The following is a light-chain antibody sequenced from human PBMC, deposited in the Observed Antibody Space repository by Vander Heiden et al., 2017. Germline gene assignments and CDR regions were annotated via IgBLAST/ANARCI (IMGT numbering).Light chain of an antibody. CDR2: DAS. CDR3: QQFGGLPLS. Sequence: DIQMTQSPSSLSASVGERVTITCQASHDISKFLNWYQQKSGKGPKLLIYDASHLQTGVPPRFSGSGSGTHFTLTIRNLQPEDMATYYCQQFGGLPLSFGGGTKVEI. CDR1: HDISKF. J-gene: IGKJ4*01. V-gene: IGKV1-33*01.